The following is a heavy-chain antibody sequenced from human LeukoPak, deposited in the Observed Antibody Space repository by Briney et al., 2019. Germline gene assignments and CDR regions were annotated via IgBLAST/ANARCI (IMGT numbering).Heavy chain of an antibody. CDR3: ARVRYYDSSPYFDY. V-gene: IGHV1-2*02. CDR2: INPNSDGT. J-gene: IGHJ4*02. Sequence: ASVKVSCKASGYTFTGYYMHWVRQAPGQGLEWMGWINPNSDGTNYAQKFQGRVTMTRDTSISTAYMELSGLRSDDTAVYYCARVRYYDSSPYFDYWGQGTLVTVSS. CDR1: GYTFTGYY. D-gene: IGHD3-22*01.